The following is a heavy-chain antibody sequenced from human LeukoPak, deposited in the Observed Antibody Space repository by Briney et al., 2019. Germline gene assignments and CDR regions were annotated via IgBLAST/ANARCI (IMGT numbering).Heavy chain of an antibody. CDR2: IYYSGST. CDR3: ARDGYGDPQPN. Sequence: PSETLSLTCTVSGGSISSSSYYWGWIRQPPGKGLEWIGSIYYSGSTYYNPSLKSRVTISVDTSKNQFSLKLSSVTAADTAVYYCARDGYGDPQPNWGQGTLVTVSS. J-gene: IGHJ4*02. V-gene: IGHV4-39*07. D-gene: IGHD4-17*01. CDR1: GGSISSSSYY.